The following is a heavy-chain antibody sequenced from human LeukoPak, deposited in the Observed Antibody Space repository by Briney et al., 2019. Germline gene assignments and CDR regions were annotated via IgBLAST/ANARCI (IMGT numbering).Heavy chain of an antibody. D-gene: IGHD1-26*01. J-gene: IGHJ5*02. CDR3: ARDLEESGRYLRFDP. CDR1: GGSINNYY. V-gene: IGHV4-59*01. Sequence: PSETLSLTCTVSGGSINNYYWSWIRQPPGKGLERIGYISYSGSTTYNPSFKSRVTISVDMSKNPFSLNRRSVTAADTAVYYCARDLEESGRYLRFDPWGQGTLVTVSS. CDR2: ISYSGST.